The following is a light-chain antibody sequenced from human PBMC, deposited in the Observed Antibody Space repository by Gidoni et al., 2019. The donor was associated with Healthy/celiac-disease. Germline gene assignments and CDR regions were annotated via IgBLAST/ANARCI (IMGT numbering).Light chain of an antibody. V-gene: IGKV3-15*01. CDR1: QSVSSN. Sequence: EIVMTQSPATLSVSPGERATLSCRASQSVSSNLAWYQQKPGQAPRLLIYGASTRATGIPARFSGRGSGTEFTLTISSLQSEDFAVYYCQQYNNWPQTFGQXTKVEIK. J-gene: IGKJ1*01. CDR3: QQYNNWPQT. CDR2: GAS.